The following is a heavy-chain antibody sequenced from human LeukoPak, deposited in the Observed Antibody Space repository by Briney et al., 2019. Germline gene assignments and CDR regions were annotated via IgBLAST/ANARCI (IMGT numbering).Heavy chain of an antibody. CDR2: ISAYNGNT. CDR3: ARAPRDIVATINFDY. Sequence: ASVKVSCKASGYTFTSYGISWVRQDPGQGLEWIQCISAYNGNTNYAQKLQGRVTMTTDTSTSTAYMELRSLRSDDTAVYYCARAPRDIVATINFDYWGQGTLVTVSS. CDR1: GYTFTSYG. J-gene: IGHJ4*02. V-gene: IGHV1-18*04. D-gene: IGHD5-12*01.